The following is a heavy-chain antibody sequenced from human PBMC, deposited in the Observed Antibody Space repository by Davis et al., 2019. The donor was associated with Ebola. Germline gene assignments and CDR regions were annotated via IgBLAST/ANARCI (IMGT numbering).Heavy chain of an antibody. Sequence: PGGSLRLSCAASGFTFSSYWMHWVRQAPGKGLVWVSRINSDGSSTSYADSVKGRFTISRDNAKNTLYLQMNSLRAEDTAVYYCASARGGYCSSTSCSYYYYYMDVWGKGTTVTVSS. D-gene: IGHD2-2*03. J-gene: IGHJ6*03. CDR1: GFTFSSYW. CDR2: INSDGSST. V-gene: IGHV3-74*01. CDR3: ASARGGYCSSTSCSYYYYYMDV.